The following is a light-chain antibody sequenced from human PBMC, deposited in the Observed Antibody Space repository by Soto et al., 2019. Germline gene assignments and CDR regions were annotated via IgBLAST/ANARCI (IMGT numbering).Light chain of an antibody. J-gene: IGKJ5*01. CDR2: GAS. V-gene: IGKV3-20*01. CDR3: QDYGTSPPIT. Sequence: EIVLTQSPGTLSLSPGEGATLSCRASQSVSSTYLAWYQQKPGQAPRLLIYGASSRATGIPDRCSGSGSGADFTLTISRLEPEDFAVYYCQDYGTSPPITFGQGTRLEIK. CDR1: QSVSSTY.